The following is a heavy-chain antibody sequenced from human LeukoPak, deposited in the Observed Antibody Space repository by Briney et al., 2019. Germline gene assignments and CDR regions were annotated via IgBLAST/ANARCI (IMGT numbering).Heavy chain of an antibody. CDR1: GGSFSGYY. V-gene: IGHV4-34*01. D-gene: IGHD6-13*01. J-gene: IGHJ4*02. CDR3: ARGRSSSWYFGLGYFDY. CDR2: INHSGST. Sequence: SETLSLTCAVYGGSFSGYYWSWIRQPPGKGLEWIGEINHSGSTNYNPSLKSRVTISVDTFKNQFSLKLSSVTAADTAVYYCARGRSSSWYFGLGYFDYWGQGTLVTVSS.